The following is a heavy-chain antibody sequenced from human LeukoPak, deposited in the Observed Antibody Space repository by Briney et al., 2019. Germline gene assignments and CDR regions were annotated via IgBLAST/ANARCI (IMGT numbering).Heavy chain of an antibody. CDR1: GVSISNYY. J-gene: IGHJ4*02. CDR3: AKDGDGYNVGGHFDY. Sequence: SETLSLICSVSGVSISNYYWNWIRQPAGKKLEWIGRIYTSGSTNYNPSLKSRATMSVDRAKNQLSLRLSSVTAADTAVYFCAKDGDGYNVGGHFDYWGQGTLVTVSS. CDR2: IYTSGST. D-gene: IGHD5-24*01. V-gene: IGHV4-4*07.